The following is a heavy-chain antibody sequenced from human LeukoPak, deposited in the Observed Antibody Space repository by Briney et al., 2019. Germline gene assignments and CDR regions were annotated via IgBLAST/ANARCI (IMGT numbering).Heavy chain of an antibody. CDR1: GFTFSSYA. CDR3: AKQGCTSATCYLNC. V-gene: IGHV3-23*01. Sequence: PGGSLRLSCAASGFTFSSYAMSWVRQAPGKGLEWVSGLSGSGGSTFYADSVRGRFTISRDNSKSTLCLQMNSLRAEDTAMYYCAKQGCTSATCYLNCWGQGTLVTVSS. CDR2: LSGSGGST. J-gene: IGHJ4*02. D-gene: IGHD2-2*01.